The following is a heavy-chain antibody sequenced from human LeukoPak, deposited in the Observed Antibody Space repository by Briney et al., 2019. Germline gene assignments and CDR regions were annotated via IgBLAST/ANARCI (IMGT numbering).Heavy chain of an antibody. V-gene: IGHV3-23*01. CDR2: ISGSGGST. J-gene: IGHJ4*02. CDR1: GFTFSSYA. CDR3: AKVHLWFGEFWRFDY. D-gene: IGHD3-10*01. Sequence: GGSLRLSCAASGFTFSSYAMSWVRQAPGKGLEWVSGISGSGGSTYYADSVQGRFTISRDNSKNTLYLQMTRLRAEDTAVYYCAKVHLWFGEFWRFDYWGQGTLVTVSS.